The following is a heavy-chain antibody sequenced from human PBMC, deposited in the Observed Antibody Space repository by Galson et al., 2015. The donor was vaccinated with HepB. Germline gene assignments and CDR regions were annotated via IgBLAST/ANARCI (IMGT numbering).Heavy chain of an antibody. J-gene: IGHJ4*02. V-gene: IGHV3-64D*06. CDR3: VPLQYTRGWYGASGMGY. D-gene: IGHD6-19*01. Sequence: SLRLSCAASGFTFSSYAMHWVRQAPGKGLEYVSAVSSDGGRAYYADSVKGRLTISRDNSKNTLYLQMSSLRAEDTAVYYCVPLQYTRGWYGASGMGYWGQGTLVTVSS. CDR2: VSSDGGRA. CDR1: GFTFSSYA.